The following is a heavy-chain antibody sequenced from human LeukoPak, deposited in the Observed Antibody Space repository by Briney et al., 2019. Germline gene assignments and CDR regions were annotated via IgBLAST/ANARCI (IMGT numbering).Heavy chain of an antibody. Sequence: ASVKVSCKASGYTFTSYDINWVRQATGQGLEWMGWMNPNSGNTGYAQKFQGRVTMTRNTSISTAYMELSSLRSEDTAVYYCARGSRDIVVVVAAYNWFDPWGQGTLVTVYS. D-gene: IGHD2-15*01. CDR1: GYTFTSYD. J-gene: IGHJ5*02. CDR3: ARGSRDIVVVVAAYNWFDP. CDR2: MNPNSGNT. V-gene: IGHV1-8*01.